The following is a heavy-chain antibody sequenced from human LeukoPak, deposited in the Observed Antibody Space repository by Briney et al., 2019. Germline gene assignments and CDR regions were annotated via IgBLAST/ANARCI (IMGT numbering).Heavy chain of an antibody. V-gene: IGHV4-34*01. D-gene: IGHD1-26*01. Sequence: PSETLSLTCAVYGGSFSGYYWSWIRQPPGKGLEWIGEINHSGSTNYNPSLKSRATISVDTSKNQFSLNLSSVTAADTAVYYCARRPSGGTNWFDPWGQGSLVTVSS. CDR3: ARRPSGGTNWFDP. J-gene: IGHJ5*02. CDR1: GGSFSGYY. CDR2: INHSGST.